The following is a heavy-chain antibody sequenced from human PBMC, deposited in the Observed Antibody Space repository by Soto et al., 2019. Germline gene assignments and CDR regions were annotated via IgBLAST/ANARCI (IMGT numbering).Heavy chain of an antibody. Sequence: EVQLLESGGGLIQPGGSLRLTCAASGFTFSTHVMHWVRQAPGKGLVWVSRINSDGSTTNYVDSVKGTFTISRDNAKNTVYLQMNSLRAADTAVYYCARVPSGGYDWVWGLGTLVTVSS. D-gene: IGHD5-12*01. CDR3: ARVPSGGYDWV. J-gene: IGHJ4*02. V-gene: IGHV3-74*01. CDR1: GFTFSTHV. CDR2: INSDGSTT.